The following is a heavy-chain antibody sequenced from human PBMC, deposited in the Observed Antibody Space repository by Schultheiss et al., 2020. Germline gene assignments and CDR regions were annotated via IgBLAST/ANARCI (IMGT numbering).Heavy chain of an antibody. CDR2: IYYSGST. CDR1: GGSISSGGYS. J-gene: IGHJ4*02. V-gene: IGHV4-61*08. CDR3: AREKRILEWTD. Sequence: SETLSLTCAVSGGSISSGGYSWSWIRQPPGKGLEWIGYIYYSGSTNYNPSLKSRVTISVDTSKNQFSLKLSSVTAADTAVYYCAREKRILEWTDWGQGTLVTVSS. D-gene: IGHD3-3*01.